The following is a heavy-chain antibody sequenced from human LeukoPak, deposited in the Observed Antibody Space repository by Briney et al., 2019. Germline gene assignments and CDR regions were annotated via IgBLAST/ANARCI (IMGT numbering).Heavy chain of an antibody. Sequence: SETPSLTCIVSGVSISSSPYYWSWIRQPPGKGLEWIGYIYYSGSTNYNPSLKSRVTISVDTSKNQFSLKLSSVTAADTAVYYCAREVDCSGGSCYHFDYWGQGTLVTVSS. CDR3: AREVDCSGGSCYHFDY. V-gene: IGHV4-61*01. D-gene: IGHD2-15*01. J-gene: IGHJ4*02. CDR1: GVSISSSPYY. CDR2: IYYSGST.